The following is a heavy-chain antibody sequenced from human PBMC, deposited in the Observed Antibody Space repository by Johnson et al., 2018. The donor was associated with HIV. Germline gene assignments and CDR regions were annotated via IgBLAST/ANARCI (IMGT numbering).Heavy chain of an antibody. Sequence: VQLVESGGGVVRPGGSLRLSCAASGFTVSSNYMSWVRQAPGKGLEWVGRVKSKIDGGTTDYAAPVKGRFTISRDDSKNTLYLQVISLKTEDTAVYYCTLSIAATGRDAFDIWGQGTMVTVSS. CDR3: TLSIAATGRDAFDI. CDR2: VKSKIDGGTT. CDR1: GFTVSSNY. D-gene: IGHD6-13*01. J-gene: IGHJ3*02. V-gene: IGHV3-15*01.